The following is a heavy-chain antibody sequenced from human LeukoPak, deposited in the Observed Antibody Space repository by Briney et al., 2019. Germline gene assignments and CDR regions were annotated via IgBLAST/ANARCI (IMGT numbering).Heavy chain of an antibody. J-gene: IGHJ4*02. V-gene: IGHV4-4*07. Sequence: SETLSLTCTVSGGSISTYYWSWIRQPAGKGLEWIGRIYTSGSTSYNPSLKSRVTISLDTSKNQFSLRLTSVTAADTAVYYCARNRVVGAPNFDYWGQGTLVTVFS. CDR2: IYTSGST. D-gene: IGHD1-26*01. CDR3: ARNRVVGAPNFDY. CDR1: GGSISTYY.